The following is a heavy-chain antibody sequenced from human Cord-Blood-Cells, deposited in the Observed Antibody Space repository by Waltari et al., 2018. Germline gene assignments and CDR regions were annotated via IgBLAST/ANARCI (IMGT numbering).Heavy chain of an antibody. V-gene: IGHV3-30*18. CDR3: AKDLGGVVDY. Sequence: QVQLVESGGGVVQPGRSLRLSCAASGFTFSSYGMHWVRQAPGKGLGWVVVISYDGSNKYYADSVKGRFTISRDNSKNTLYLQMNSLRAEDTAVYYCAKDLGGVVDYWGQGTLVTVSS. CDR1: GFTFSSYG. CDR2: ISYDGSNK. D-gene: IGHD3-10*01. J-gene: IGHJ4*02.